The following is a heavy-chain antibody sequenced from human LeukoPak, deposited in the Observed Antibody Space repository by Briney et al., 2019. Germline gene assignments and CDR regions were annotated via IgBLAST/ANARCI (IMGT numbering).Heavy chain of an antibody. CDR1: GYSFTSYW. CDR3: ARSHLTWGYNWFDP. J-gene: IGHJ5*02. Sequence: GESLKISCKGSGYSFTSYWIGWVRQMPGKGLEWMGIIFPGDSDTRYSPSFQGRVTISADKSISTAYLQWSSLKASDTAMYYCARSHLTWGYNWFDPWGQGTLVTVSS. CDR2: IFPGDSDT. D-gene: IGHD3-16*01. V-gene: IGHV5-51*01.